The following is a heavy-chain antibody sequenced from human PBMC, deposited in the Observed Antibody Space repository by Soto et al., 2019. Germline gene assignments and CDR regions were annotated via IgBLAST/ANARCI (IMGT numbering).Heavy chain of an antibody. CDR2: IKSKTDGGTT. CDR3: TTGRDSSGYYYFGDAFDI. J-gene: IGHJ3*02. Sequence: EVQLVESGGGLVKPGGSLRLSCAASGFTFSNAWMNWVRQAPGKGLEWVGRIKSKTDGGTTDYAAPVKGRFTISRDDSKNTLYLQMNSLKTEDTAVYYCTTGRDSSGYYYFGDAFDIWGQGTMVTVSS. V-gene: IGHV3-15*07. CDR1: GFTFSNAW. D-gene: IGHD3-22*01.